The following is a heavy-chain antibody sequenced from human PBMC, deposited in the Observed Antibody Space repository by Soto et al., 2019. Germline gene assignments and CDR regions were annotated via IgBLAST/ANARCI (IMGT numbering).Heavy chain of an antibody. CDR2: VYYSGGA. CDR1: GVSIHNSHSF. V-gene: IGHV4-39*01. Sequence: QVHLQESGPGLVKPSETLSLTCAVSGVSIHNSHSFWGWIRQPPGKGLEFIANVYYSGGAHYNPSFKIRFTISVDTATNQVSLRMSSVTAADTAVYFCGRVVEGATRHTDFDSWGQGTLVTVSS. J-gene: IGHJ5*01. CDR3: GRVVEGATRHTDFDS. D-gene: IGHD2-21*01.